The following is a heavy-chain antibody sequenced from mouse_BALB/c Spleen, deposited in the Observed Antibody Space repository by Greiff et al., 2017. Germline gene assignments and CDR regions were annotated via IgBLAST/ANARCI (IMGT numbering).Heavy chain of an antibody. V-gene: IGHV5-12-2*01. CDR1: GFTFSSYT. D-gene: IGHD2-14*01. J-gene: IGHJ2*01. CDR3: ARHYRYDGYDFDY. Sequence: EVKLMESGGGLVQPGGSLKLSCAASGFTFSSYTMSWVRQTPEKRLEWVAYISNGGGSTYYPDTVKGRFTISRDNAKNTLYLQMSSLKSEDTAMYYCARHYRYDGYDFDYWGQGTTLTVSS. CDR2: ISNGGGST.